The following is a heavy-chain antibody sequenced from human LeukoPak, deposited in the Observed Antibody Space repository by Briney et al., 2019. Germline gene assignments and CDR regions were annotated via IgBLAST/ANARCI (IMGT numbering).Heavy chain of an antibody. J-gene: IGHJ5*02. D-gene: IGHD4-23*01. CDR3: AKGSTGGKVDWFDP. V-gene: IGHV3-23*01. Sequence: GGSLGLSCAAFGFIFSDYTMMWVRRAPGKGLQWVATFTAYGGTYYAASVKGRFAISRDNSRDTVSLYMDSLRVEDTAMYYCAKGSTGGKVDWFDPWGPGTLVTVSS. CDR1: GFIFSDYT. CDR2: FTAYGGT.